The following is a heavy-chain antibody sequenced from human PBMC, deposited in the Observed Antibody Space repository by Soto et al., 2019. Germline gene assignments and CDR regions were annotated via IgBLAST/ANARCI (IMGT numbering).Heavy chain of an antibody. J-gene: IGHJ4*02. CDR3: ARGNSPVNVH. Sequence: GGSLRLSCAASVFTFSSYEMNWVRQAPGEGLEWISYITSSGSTTYYADSVNGRFTISRDNAKNSLYLQMNSLRADDTAVYYCARGNSPVNVHWGQGTLVTVSS. D-gene: IGHD3-16*02. CDR1: VFTFSSYE. V-gene: IGHV3-48*03. CDR2: ITSSGSTT.